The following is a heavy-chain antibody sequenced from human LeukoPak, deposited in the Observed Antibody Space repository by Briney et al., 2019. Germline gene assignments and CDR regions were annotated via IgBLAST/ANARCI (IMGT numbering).Heavy chain of an antibody. CDR3: AKARRYCSSTSCFRPFDH. D-gene: IGHD2-2*01. Sequence: QPGGSLRLSCAASGFTFNYYGMHWVRQAPGKGLEWVAFIRYDGCNKYYADPVKGRFNISRDNSKNTLYLQMNSLKPEDTGVYYRAKARRYCSSTSCFRPFDHWGQGTLVTVSS. V-gene: IGHV3-30*02. J-gene: IGHJ4*02. CDR1: GFTFNYYG. CDR2: IRYDGCNK.